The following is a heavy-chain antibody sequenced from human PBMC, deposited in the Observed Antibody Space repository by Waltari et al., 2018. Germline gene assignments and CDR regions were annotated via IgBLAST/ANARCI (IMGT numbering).Heavy chain of an antibody. CDR1: GYTFTGYY. CDR2: IKPNSGGT. D-gene: IGHD2-8*01. Sequence: VQLVQSGAEVKKPGESLKISCKGSGYTFTGYYMHWVRQAPGQGLEWMGRIKPNSGGTNYAQKFQGRVTMTRDTSISTAYMELSRLRSDDTAVYYCARDQRRMARFDPWGQGTLVTVSS. CDR3: ARDQRRMARFDP. V-gene: IGHV1-2*06. J-gene: IGHJ5*02.